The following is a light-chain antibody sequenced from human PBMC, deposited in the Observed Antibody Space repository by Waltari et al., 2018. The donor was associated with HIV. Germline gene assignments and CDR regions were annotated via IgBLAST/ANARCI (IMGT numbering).Light chain of an antibody. CDR3: SSYANKNGFYVV. J-gene: IGLJ2*01. Sequence: QSALTQPPSASGSPGQSVTISCTGTNSDIGGYNYVSWYQQHPGKAPKLVISEVTKRPSGVPGRFSGSKACTTASLTVSGLQAEDEADYYCSSYANKNGFYVVFGGGTRLTVL. CDR2: EVT. V-gene: IGLV2-8*01. CDR1: NSDIGGYNY.